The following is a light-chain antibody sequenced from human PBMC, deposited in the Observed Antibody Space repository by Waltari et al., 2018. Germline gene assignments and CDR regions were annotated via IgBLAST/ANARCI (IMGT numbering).Light chain of an antibody. Sequence: NFMLTQPHSVSESPGKTVTISCTRRSGSIASNYVQWYQHRPGSAPTTVIYEDNQRPSGVPDRFSGSIDSSSNSASLTISGLKTEDEADYYCQSYDSSNSWVFGGGTKLTVL. CDR2: EDN. CDR1: SGSIASNY. CDR3: QSYDSSNSWV. V-gene: IGLV6-57*03. J-gene: IGLJ3*02.